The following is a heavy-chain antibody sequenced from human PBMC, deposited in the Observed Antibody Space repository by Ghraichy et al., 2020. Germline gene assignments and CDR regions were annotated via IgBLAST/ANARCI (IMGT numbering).Heavy chain of an antibody. Sequence: SVKVSCKASGGTFSSYTISWVRQAPGQGLEWMGRVIPILGATVYTQTFRGRVTMTADTSTTTAYMELSSLRSDDTAVYYCARDRRSGAGTIFELWGRGTLVTVSS. CDR2: VIPILGAT. CDR1: GGTFSSYT. D-gene: IGHD1-26*01. CDR3: ARDRRSGAGTIFEL. V-gene: IGHV1-69*08. J-gene: IGHJ2*01.